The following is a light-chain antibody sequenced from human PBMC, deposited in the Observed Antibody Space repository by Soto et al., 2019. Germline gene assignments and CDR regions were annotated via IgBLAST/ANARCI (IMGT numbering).Light chain of an antibody. CDR1: SGSIASNY. V-gene: IGLV6-57*01. CDR3: QSYDSSNRV. CDR2: EDN. Sequence: NFMLTQPHSVSESPGKTVTITWTRSSGSIASNYVQWYQQRPGSSPTTVIYEDNQRPSGVPDRFSGSIDSSSNSASLTISGLKTEDEADYYCQSYDSSNRVFGGGTKLTVL. J-gene: IGLJ3*02.